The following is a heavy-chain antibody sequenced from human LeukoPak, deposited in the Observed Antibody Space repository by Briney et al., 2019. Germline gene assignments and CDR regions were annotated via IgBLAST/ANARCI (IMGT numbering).Heavy chain of an antibody. V-gene: IGHV6-1*01. CDR1: GDSVSSNSAA. D-gene: IGHD4-23*01. CDR2: TYYRSKRYN. Sequence: SQTLSLTCAISGDSVSSNSAAWIWIRRSPSRGLEWLGRTYYRSKRYNDYAVSVRSRITINPDTSKNQFSLQLNSVTPEDTAVYYCARESTTVVTLEGFDIWGQGTMVTVSS. J-gene: IGHJ3*02. CDR3: ARESTTVVTLEGFDI.